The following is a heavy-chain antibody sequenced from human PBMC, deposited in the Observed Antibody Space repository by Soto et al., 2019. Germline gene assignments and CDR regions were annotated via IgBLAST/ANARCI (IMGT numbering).Heavy chain of an antibody. D-gene: IGHD5-18*01. CDR3: AHRGYSYRPFDY. Sequence: SETLSLTCTVSGGSVSSGSYYWSWIRQPPGKGLEWIGYIYYSGSTNYNPSLKSRVTISVDTSKNQFSLKLSSVTAADTAVYYRAHRGYSYRPFDYWRQGTLVTVSS. CDR1: GGSVSSGSYY. J-gene: IGHJ4*02. CDR2: IYYSGST. V-gene: IGHV4-61*01.